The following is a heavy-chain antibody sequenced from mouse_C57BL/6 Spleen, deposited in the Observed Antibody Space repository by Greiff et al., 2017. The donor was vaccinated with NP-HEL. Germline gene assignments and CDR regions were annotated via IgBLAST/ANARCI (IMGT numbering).Heavy chain of an antibody. V-gene: IGHV1-66*01. CDR2: IYPGSGNT. D-gene: IGHD3-2*02. Sequence: VQLQQSGPELVKPGASVKISCKASGYSFTSYYIHWVKQRPGQGLEWIGWIYPGSGNTKYNEKFKGKATLTADTSSSTAYMQLSSLTSEDSAVYYCARGGQLRFWFAYWGQGTLVTVSA. CDR3: ARGGQLRFWFAY. J-gene: IGHJ3*01. CDR1: GYSFTSYY.